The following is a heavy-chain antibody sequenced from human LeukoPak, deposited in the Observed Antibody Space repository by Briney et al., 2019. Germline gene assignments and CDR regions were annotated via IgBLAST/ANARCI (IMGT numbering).Heavy chain of an antibody. V-gene: IGHV4-39*01. D-gene: IGHD3-10*01. J-gene: IGHJ4*02. CDR2: IYYNGNT. CDR3: ARTRYYYNSRSYGAPYYFDY. Sequence: PSETLSLTCTVSSASIRSSNYYWGWIRQPPGKGLEWIGSIYYNGNTYYNPSLKSRVTISVDTSKNQFSLKLSSVTAADTAVYYCARTRYYYNSRSYGAPYYFDYWGQGTLVTVSS. CDR1: SASIRSSNYY.